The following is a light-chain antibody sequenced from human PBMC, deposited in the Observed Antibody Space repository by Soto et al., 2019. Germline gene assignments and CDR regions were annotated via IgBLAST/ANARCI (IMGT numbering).Light chain of an antibody. Sequence: QYPLAQPPCVSLSPGQSITMSCTGTSSDVGAYDAVSLYQQHPGKAPQVIIYRGTKRPSGVSTRFSGSVSGNTASLTVSGLQAEDEAEYFCCSSAPESTYVFGTGTKVTL. CDR3: CSSAPESTYV. CDR1: SSDVGAYDA. V-gene: IGLV2-23*01. J-gene: IGLJ1*01. CDR2: RGT.